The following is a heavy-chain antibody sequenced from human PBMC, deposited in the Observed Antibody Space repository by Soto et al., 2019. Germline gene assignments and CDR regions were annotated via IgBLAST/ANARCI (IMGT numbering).Heavy chain of an antibody. CDR2: IYSGGST. V-gene: IGHV3-53*01. D-gene: IGHD3-16*01. Sequence: GGSLRLSCAASGFTVSSNYMSWVRQAPGKGLECVSVIYSGGSTYYADSVKGRFTISRDNSKNTLYLQMNSLRAEDTAVYYCARDRRSLGEHDAFDIWGQGTMVTVSS. J-gene: IGHJ3*02. CDR1: GFTVSSNY. CDR3: ARDRRSLGEHDAFDI.